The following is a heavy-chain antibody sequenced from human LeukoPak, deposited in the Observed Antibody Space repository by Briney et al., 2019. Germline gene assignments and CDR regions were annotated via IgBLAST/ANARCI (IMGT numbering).Heavy chain of an antibody. V-gene: IGHV1-46*01. J-gene: IGHJ4*02. CDR1: GYTFTSYY. CDR2: INPSGGST. D-gene: IGHD1-26*01. Sequence: ASVNVSCKASGYTFTSYYMHWVRHAPGQGLEWMGIINPSGGSTSYAQKFQGRVTMTRDTSTSTVYMELSSLRSEDTAVYYCARVFSSGSYARKALDYWGQGTLVTVSS. CDR3: ARVFSSGSYARKALDY.